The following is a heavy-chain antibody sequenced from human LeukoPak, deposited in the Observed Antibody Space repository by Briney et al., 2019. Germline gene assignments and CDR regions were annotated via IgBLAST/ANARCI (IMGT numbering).Heavy chain of an antibody. D-gene: IGHD5/OR15-5a*01. CDR3: ARVGYRGFSVHFDY. V-gene: IGHV4-59*01. J-gene: IGHJ4*02. Sequence: SETLSLTCTVSGGSISGYYWSWIRQPPGKGLEWIGHIYYSGSTNYNPFLKSRVTISVDTSKNQFSLKLSSVTAADTAVYYCARVGYRGFSVHFDYWGQGTLVTVSS. CDR2: IYYSGST. CDR1: GGSISGYY.